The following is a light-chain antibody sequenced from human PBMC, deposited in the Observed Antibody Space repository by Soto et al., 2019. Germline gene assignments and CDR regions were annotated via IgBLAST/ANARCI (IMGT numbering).Light chain of an antibody. CDR1: SSDVGGYNY. V-gene: IGLV2-14*03. Sequence: QSALTQPASVSGSPGQSITISCTGTSSDVGGYNYVSWYQQHTDKAPKLMIYDVSNRPSGVSNRFSGSKSGNTASLTISGLQADDEADYYCSSYTSSSTRVFGTGTKVTVL. CDR2: DVS. J-gene: IGLJ1*01. CDR3: SSYTSSSTRV.